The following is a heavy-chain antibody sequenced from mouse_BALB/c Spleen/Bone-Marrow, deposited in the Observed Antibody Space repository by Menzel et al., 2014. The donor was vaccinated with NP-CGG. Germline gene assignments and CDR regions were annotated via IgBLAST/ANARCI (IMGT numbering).Heavy chain of an antibody. D-gene: IGHD2-13*01. CDR2: INPDSSTI. V-gene: IGHV4-1*02. Sequence: EVLLVESGGGLVQPGGSLKLSCAASGFAFSSYWMSWVRQAPGKGLEWIGEINPDSSTINYTPSLKDKFNISRDNAKNPLYLQMSKVRSEDTSVYYCGRRGGDFAYWGQGTLVTVSA. CDR3: GRRGGDFAY. J-gene: IGHJ3*01. CDR1: GFAFSSYW.